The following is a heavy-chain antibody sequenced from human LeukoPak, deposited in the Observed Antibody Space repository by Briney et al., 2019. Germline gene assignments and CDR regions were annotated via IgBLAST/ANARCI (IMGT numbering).Heavy chain of an antibody. CDR2: IYTSGST. V-gene: IGHV4-4*07. CDR3: ARWGGCSGGSCYGRFLFGP. Sequence: SETLSLTCTVSGGSISSYYWSWIRQPAGKGLEWIGRIYTSGSTNYNPSLKSRVTMSVDTSKNQFSLKLSSVTAADTAVYYCARWGGCSGGSCYGRFLFGPWGQGTLVTVSS. CDR1: GGSISSYY. D-gene: IGHD2-15*01. J-gene: IGHJ5*02.